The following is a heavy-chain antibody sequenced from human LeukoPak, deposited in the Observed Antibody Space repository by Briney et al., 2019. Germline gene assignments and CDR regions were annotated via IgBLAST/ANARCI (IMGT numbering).Heavy chain of an antibody. V-gene: IGHV4-39*01. CDR3: ARLGYYDSSGYYSYYHYYMDV. D-gene: IGHD3-22*01. CDR2: IYYSGST. CDR1: GGSISSSSYY. J-gene: IGHJ6*03. Sequence: SETLSLTCTVSGGSISSSSYYWGWIRQPPGKGLEWIGSIYYSGSTYYNPSLKSRVTISVDTSKNQFSLKLSSVTAADTAVYYCARLGYYDSSGYYSYYHYYMDVWGKGTTVTVSS.